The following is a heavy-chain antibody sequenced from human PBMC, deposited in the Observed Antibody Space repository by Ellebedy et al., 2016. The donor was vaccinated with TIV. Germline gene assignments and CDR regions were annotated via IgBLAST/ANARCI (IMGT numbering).Heavy chain of an antibody. CDR3: AKEGHSSGYAGCFDC. D-gene: IGHD3-22*01. CDR2: ISGGSERT. Sequence: PGGSLRLSCAASGFAFSSYPMAWVRQSPRKGLEWVSTISGGSERTHYADSAEGRFTISRDNSKNTVYLQMNSLTVEDTAVYYCAKEGHSSGYAGCFDCWGRGTLVSVFS. V-gene: IGHV3-23*01. CDR1: GFAFSSYP. J-gene: IGHJ4*02.